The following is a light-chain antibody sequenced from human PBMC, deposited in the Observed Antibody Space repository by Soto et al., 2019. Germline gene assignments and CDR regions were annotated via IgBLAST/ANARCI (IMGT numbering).Light chain of an antibody. CDR1: SSNIGAGYD. CDR2: DNS. J-gene: IGLJ3*02. CDR3: QSYDSSLSGSNWV. Sequence: QSVLTQPPSVSGAPGQRVTISCTGGSSNIGAGYDVHWYQQLPGTAPKLLIYDNSNPPSGAPDRFSGSKSGTSATLAITALQAEDEADYYYQSYDSSLSGSNWVFGGGTKLTVL. V-gene: IGLV1-40*01.